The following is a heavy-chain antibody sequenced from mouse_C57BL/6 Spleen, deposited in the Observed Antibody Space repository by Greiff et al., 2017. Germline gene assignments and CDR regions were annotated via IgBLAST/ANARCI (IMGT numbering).Heavy chain of an antibody. CDR3: ASRGITTVEAWFAY. Sequence: QVQLQQPGAELVKPGASVKLSCKASGYTFTSYWMHWVKQRPGQGLEWIGMIHPNSGSTNYNEKFKSKATLTVDKSSSTAYMQLSSLTSEDSAVYDCASRGITTVEAWFAYWGQGTLVTVSA. D-gene: IGHD1-1*01. CDR2: IHPNSGST. V-gene: IGHV1-64*01. J-gene: IGHJ3*01. CDR1: GYTFTSYW.